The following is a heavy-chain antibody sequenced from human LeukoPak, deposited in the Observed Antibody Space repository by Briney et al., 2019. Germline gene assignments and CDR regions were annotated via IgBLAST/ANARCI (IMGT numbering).Heavy chain of an antibody. CDR2: IYYSGST. D-gene: IGHD3-22*01. J-gene: IGHJ4*02. V-gene: IGHV4-38-2*02. Sequence: SETLSLTCTVSGYSVSSGYHWGWIRQPPGKGLEWIGSIYYSGSTYYNPSLKSRVTISVDTSKNQFSLKLSSVTAADTAVYYCARLAYYYDSSATYYFDYWGQGTLVTVSS. CDR3: ARLAYYYDSSATYYFDY. CDR1: GYSVSSGYH.